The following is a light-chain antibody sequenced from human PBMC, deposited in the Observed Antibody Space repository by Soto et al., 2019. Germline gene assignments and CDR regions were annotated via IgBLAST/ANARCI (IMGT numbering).Light chain of an antibody. CDR3: CSYASSSTPGVV. CDR2: EVS. CDR1: SSDVGSYNL. J-gene: IGLJ2*01. Sequence: QSALTQPASVSGSPGQSITISCNGTSSDVGSYNLVSWYQQHPGKAPKLMIYEVSKRPSGVSNRFSGSKSGNTASLTISGLQAEDEADYYCCSYASSSTPGVVFGGGTKLTVL. V-gene: IGLV2-23*02.